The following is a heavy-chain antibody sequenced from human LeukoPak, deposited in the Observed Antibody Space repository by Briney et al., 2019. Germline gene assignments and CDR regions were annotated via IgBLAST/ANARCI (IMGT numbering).Heavy chain of an antibody. D-gene: IGHD3-16*01. CDR1: GGSISDYY. V-gene: IGHV4-59*01. CDR3: ARDLQSGPPVG. CDR2: IYYSGST. J-gene: IGHJ4*02. Sequence: EPSETLSLTCTVSGGSISDYYWSWIRQPPGKGLEWIGYIYYSGSTSYNPSLKSRVTISLDTSKNQFSLKLTSVTAADTAVYYCARDLQSGPPVGWGQGTLVTVSS.